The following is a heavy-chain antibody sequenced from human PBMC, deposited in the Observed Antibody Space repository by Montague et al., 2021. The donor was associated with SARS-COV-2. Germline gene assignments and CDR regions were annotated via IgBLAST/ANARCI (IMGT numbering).Heavy chain of an antibody. CDR2: TYYRSQWYE. V-gene: IGHV6-1*01. J-gene: IGHJ6*02. CDR3: ARGAYHDLYYYYHGMDV. CDR1: GDSVSSNSAA. D-gene: IGHD2-2*01. Sequence: CAISGDSVSSNSAAWSWIRQSPSKGLEWLGRTYYRSQWYEDYAVFVKGRITIKPDTSKNQFSLHLESVSPDDTALYYCARGAYHDLYYYYHGMDVWGRGTTVSVSS.